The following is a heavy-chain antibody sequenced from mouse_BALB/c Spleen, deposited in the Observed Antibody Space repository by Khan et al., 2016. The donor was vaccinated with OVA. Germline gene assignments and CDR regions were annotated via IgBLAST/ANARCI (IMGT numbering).Heavy chain of an antibody. Sequence: DVELVESGGGLVKPGGSLKLSCAASGFTFSDYYMYWVRQTPEKRLEWVATISDGGSSTYYLDSVKGRFTISRDNAKNSLYLQMSSLKSEDTAIYYCARAGYGGFAYWGQWTLVTVSA. CDR1: GFTFSDYY. J-gene: IGHJ3*01. D-gene: IGHD1-1*02. CDR2: ISDGGSST. CDR3: ARAGYGGFAY. V-gene: IGHV5-4*02.